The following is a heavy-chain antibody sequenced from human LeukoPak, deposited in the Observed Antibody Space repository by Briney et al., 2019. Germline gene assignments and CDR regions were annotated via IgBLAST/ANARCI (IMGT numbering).Heavy chain of an antibody. Sequence: PSETLSLTWTVSGASISSGRYYWSWIRQRPGKGLEWIGYIYHSGHTYHNPSLKSRVTISMDTSKSQFSLKLTSVTAADTAVYYCAGARDSSGWYHFVHWGQGTLVTVSS. J-gene: IGHJ4*02. D-gene: IGHD6-19*01. CDR3: AGARDSSGWYHFVH. CDR2: IYHSGHT. V-gene: IGHV4-31*02. CDR1: GASISSGRYY.